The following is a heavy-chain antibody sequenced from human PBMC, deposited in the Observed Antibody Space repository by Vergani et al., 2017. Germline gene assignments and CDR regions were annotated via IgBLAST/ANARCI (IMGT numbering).Heavy chain of an antibody. CDR3: AKEGIVGATNYYYGMDV. CDR1: GFTFSSYA. CDR2: ISGSGGST. V-gene: IGHV3-23*04. J-gene: IGHJ6*02. D-gene: IGHD1-26*01. Sequence: EVQLVESGGGLVQPGGSLRLSCAASGFTFSSYAMSWVRQAPGKGLEWVSAISGSGGSTYYADSVKGRFTISRDNSKNTLYLQMNSLRAEDTAVYYCAKEGIVGATNYYYGMDVWGQGTTVTVSS.